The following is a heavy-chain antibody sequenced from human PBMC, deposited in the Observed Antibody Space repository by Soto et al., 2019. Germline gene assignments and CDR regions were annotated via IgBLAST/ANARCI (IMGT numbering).Heavy chain of an antibody. Sequence: QVQLVESGGGVVQPGRSLRLSCAASGFTFSSYGMHWVRQAPGKGLEWVAVIWYDGSNKYYADSVKGRFTISRDNSKNALYLQMNSLRAEDTAVYYCASSGTLYYDFWSGGDWFDPWGQGTLVTVSS. CDR2: IWYDGSNK. J-gene: IGHJ5*02. CDR1: GFTFSSYG. D-gene: IGHD3-3*01. V-gene: IGHV3-33*01. CDR3: ASSGTLYYDFWSGGDWFDP.